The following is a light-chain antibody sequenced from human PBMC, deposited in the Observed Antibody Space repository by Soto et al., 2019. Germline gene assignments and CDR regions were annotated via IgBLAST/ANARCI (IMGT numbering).Light chain of an antibody. CDR3: QSYDSSLSAVV. V-gene: IGLV1-40*01. CDR1: SSNIGAGYD. CDR2: GNS. Sequence: QSVLTQPPSVSGAPGQRVTISCTGSSSNIGAGYDVHWYQQLPGTAPKLLIYGNSNRPSGVPDRFSGSKSGTSASLAITGLQADDEADYYCQSYDSSLSAVVFGGGTKLTLL. J-gene: IGLJ2*01.